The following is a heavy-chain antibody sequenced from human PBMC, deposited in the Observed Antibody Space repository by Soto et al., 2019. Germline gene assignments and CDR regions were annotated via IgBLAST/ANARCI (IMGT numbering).Heavy chain of an antibody. J-gene: IGHJ5*02. D-gene: IGHD2-15*01. CDR2: IYYSGST. CDR1: GGSISSYY. CDR3: ARDSAYCSGGSCYWFDP. V-gene: IGHV4-59*06. Sequence: SETLSLTCTVSGGSISSYYWSWIRQHPGKGLEWIGYIYYSGSTYYNPSLKSRVTISVDTSKNQFSLKLSSVTAADTAVYYCARDSAYCSGGSCYWFDPWGQGTLVTVSS.